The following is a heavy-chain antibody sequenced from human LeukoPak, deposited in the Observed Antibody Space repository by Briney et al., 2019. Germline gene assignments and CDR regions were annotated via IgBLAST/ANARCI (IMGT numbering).Heavy chain of an antibody. Sequence: GESLKISCKGSGYSFTSYWIGWVRQMPGKGLEWMGIIYPGDFNTKYSPSFQGQVTISADKSISTAYLQWSSLKASDTAMYYCARPEQIVGAHYWGQGTLVTVSS. CDR1: GYSFTSYW. J-gene: IGHJ4*02. D-gene: IGHD1-26*01. V-gene: IGHV5-51*01. CDR2: IYPGDFNT. CDR3: ARPEQIVGAHY.